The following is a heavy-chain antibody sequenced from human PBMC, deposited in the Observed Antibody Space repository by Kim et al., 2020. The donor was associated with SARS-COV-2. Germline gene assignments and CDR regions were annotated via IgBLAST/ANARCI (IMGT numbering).Heavy chain of an antibody. CDR3: ARELGDSRVYGLDV. CDR1: GGSIGSYY. CDR2: IGYSGST. V-gene: IGHV4-59*01. Sequence: SETLSLTCTVSGGSIGSYYWSWIRQPPGEGLEWIGYIGYSGSTNSNPSLKNRVTISVDTSKNQFSLKVSSLTASDTAVYYGARELGDSRVYGLDVWGQGT. J-gene: IGHJ6*02. D-gene: IGHD3-22*01.